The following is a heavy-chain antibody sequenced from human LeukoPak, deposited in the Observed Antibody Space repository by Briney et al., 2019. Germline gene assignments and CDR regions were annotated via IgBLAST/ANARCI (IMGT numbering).Heavy chain of an antibody. Sequence: PSETLSLTCAVSGGSISSSNWWSWVRQPPGKGLEWIGEIYHSGSTNYNPSLKSRVTISVDKSKNQFSLRLSSVTAADTAIYYCATYDYGEEDAFDIWGQGTMVTVSS. CDR1: GGSISSSNW. CDR3: ATYDYGEEDAFDI. D-gene: IGHD4-17*01. J-gene: IGHJ3*02. V-gene: IGHV4-4*02. CDR2: IYHSGST.